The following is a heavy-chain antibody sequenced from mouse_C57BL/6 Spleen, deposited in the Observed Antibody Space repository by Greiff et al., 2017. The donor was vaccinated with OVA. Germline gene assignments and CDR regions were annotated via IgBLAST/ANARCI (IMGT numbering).Heavy chain of an antibody. J-gene: IGHJ1*03. D-gene: IGHD1-1*01. Sequence: QVQLQQSGAELVRPGASVKLSCKASGYTFTDYYINWVKQRPGQGLEWIARIYPGSGNTYYNEKFKGKATLTAEKSSSTAYMQLSSLTSEDSAVYGCARGDYGSLFDVWGTGTTVTVSS. CDR1: GYTFTDYY. V-gene: IGHV1-76*01. CDR3: ARGDYGSLFDV. CDR2: IYPGSGNT.